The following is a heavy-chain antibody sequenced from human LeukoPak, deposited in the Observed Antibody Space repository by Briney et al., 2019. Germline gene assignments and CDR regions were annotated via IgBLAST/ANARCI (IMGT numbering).Heavy chain of an antibody. D-gene: IGHD6-25*01. V-gene: IGHV4-39*07. J-gene: IGHJ6*03. CDR3: ARGAYSGWRLWYYYMDV. CDR1: GGSISSSSYY. CDR2: IYYSGST. Sequence: SETLSLTCTVSGGSISSSSYYWGWIRQPPGKGLEWIGSIYYSGSTYYNPSLKSRVAISVDKSKNQFSLKLNSVTAADTAVYYCARGAYSGWRLWYYYMDVWGIGTTVTASS.